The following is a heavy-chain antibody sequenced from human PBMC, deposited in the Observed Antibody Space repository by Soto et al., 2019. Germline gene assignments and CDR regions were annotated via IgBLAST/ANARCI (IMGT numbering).Heavy chain of an antibody. CDR2: IDPSDSYT. V-gene: IGHV5-10-1*01. CDR1: GYSFTSYW. J-gene: IGHJ4*02. Sequence: GESLKISCKGSGYSFTSYWISWVRQMPGKGLEWMGRIDPSDSYTNYSPSFQGHVTISADKSISTAYLQWSSLKASDTAMYYCARQEVTGYSSGWSRNDYWGQGTLVTVS. CDR3: ARQEVTGYSSGWSRNDY. D-gene: IGHD6-19*01.